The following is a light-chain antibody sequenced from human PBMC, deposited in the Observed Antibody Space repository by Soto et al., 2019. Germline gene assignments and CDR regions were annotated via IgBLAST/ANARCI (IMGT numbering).Light chain of an antibody. J-gene: IGKJ4*01. Sequence: EIVLTQSPATLSLSPGERATLSCRASQSVSSNLAWYQHKPGRAPRLLIYDASNRATGIPARFSGSGSGTDFTLTITSLEPEDFAVYYCQQRSNWPPPFGGGTRVEIK. CDR3: QQRSNWPPP. CDR2: DAS. V-gene: IGKV3-11*01. CDR1: QSVSSN.